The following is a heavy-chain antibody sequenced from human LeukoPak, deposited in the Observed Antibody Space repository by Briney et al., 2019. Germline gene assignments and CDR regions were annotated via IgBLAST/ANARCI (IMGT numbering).Heavy chain of an antibody. CDR1: GGSISSSNYY. V-gene: IGHV4-39*07. Sequence: SETLSLTCTVSGGSISSSNYYWGWIRQPPGKGLEWIGSIYYSGSTYYNPSLKSRVTISVDTSKNQFSLKLSSVTAADTAVYYCARLSGSYGFYYYYMDVWGKGTTVTVSS. CDR3: ARLSGSYGFYYYYMDV. CDR2: IYYSGST. D-gene: IGHD1-26*01. J-gene: IGHJ6*03.